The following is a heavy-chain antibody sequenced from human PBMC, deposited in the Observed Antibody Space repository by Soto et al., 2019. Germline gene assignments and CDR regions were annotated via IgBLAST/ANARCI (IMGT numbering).Heavy chain of an antibody. D-gene: IGHD4-17*01. Sequence: QLQLQESGPGLVKPSETLSLTCTVSGGSISSSTYYWGWIRQPPGKGLEWIGMIYYSGSAYYNPSLKSRVTISIDTSKNQFSLRLSSVTVADTAVYYCARHGADYGDYASYYYYGMDVWGRGTTVTVSS. V-gene: IGHV4-39*01. CDR3: ARHGADYGDYASYYYYGMDV. CDR1: GGSISSSTYY. CDR2: IYYSGSA. J-gene: IGHJ6*02.